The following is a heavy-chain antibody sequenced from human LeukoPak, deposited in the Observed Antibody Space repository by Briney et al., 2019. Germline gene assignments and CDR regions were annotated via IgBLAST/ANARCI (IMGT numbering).Heavy chain of an antibody. Sequence: PSETLSLTCTVSAGSISSYYWSWIRQPAGKGLEWIGRIYTSGSTNYNPSLKSRVTMSVDTSKTQFSLKLSSVTAADTAVDYCASDLYSGGYDVFDYWGQGTLVTVSS. D-gene: IGHD5-12*01. CDR3: ASDLYSGGYDVFDY. CDR1: AGSISSYY. V-gene: IGHV4-4*07. J-gene: IGHJ4*02. CDR2: IYTSGST.